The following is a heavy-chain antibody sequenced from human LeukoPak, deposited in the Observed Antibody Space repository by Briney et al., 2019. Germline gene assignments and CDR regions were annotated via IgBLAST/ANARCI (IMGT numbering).Heavy chain of an antibody. D-gene: IGHD3-16*01. CDR1: GYTFTSYD. J-gene: IGHJ4*02. V-gene: IGHV1-8*03. CDR2: MNPNSGNT. Sequence: ASVKVSCKASGYTFTSYDINWVRQATGQGLEWMGWMNPNSGNTGYAQKFQGRVTITRNTSISTAYMELSRLRSDDTAVYYCARSFFTSAIDYWGQGTLVTVSS. CDR3: ARSFFTSAIDY.